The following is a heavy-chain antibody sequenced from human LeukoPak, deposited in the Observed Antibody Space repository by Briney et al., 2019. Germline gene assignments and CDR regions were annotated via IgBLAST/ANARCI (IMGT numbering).Heavy chain of an antibody. J-gene: IGHJ6*03. CDR1: GGSISSSSYY. Sequence: SETLSLTCTVSGGSISSSSYYWGWIRQPPGKGLEWIGSIYYSGSTYYNPSLKSRVTISVDTSKNQFSLKLSSVTAADTAVYYCASREHYYYYMDVWGKGTTVTVSS. CDR3: ASREHYYYYMDV. D-gene: IGHD1-1*01. V-gene: IGHV4-39*07. CDR2: IYYSGST.